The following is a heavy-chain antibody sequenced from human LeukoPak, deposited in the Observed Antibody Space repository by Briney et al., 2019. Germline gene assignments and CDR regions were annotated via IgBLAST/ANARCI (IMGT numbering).Heavy chain of an antibody. CDR3: ARVNMVRGVPLGDFDY. J-gene: IGHJ4*02. D-gene: IGHD3-10*01. Sequence: GASVKVSCKASGYTFTSYGISWVRQAPGQGLEWMGWISAYNGNTNYAQKLQGRVTMTTDTSTSTAYMELRSLRSDDTAVYYCARVNMVRGVPLGDFDYWGQGTLVTVSS. CDR1: GYTFTSYG. CDR2: ISAYNGNT. V-gene: IGHV1-18*04.